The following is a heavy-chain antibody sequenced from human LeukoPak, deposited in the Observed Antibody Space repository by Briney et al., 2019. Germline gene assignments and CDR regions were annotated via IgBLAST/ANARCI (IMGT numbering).Heavy chain of an antibody. V-gene: IGHV4-30-2*01. Sequence: PSETLSLTCTVSGGSISSGGYYWSWIRQPPGKGLEWIGYIYHSGSTYYNPSLKSRVTISVDRSKNQFSLKLSSVTAADTAVYYCARDLVGANGPFDYWGQGTLVTVSS. CDR2: IYHSGST. CDR3: ARDLVGANGPFDY. J-gene: IGHJ4*02. CDR1: GGSISSGGYY. D-gene: IGHD1-26*01.